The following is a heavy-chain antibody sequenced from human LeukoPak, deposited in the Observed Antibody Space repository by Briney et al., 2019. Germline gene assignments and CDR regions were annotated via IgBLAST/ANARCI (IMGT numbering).Heavy chain of an antibody. CDR3: ARQKLNYYGSSGYYYGAFDI. CDR1: GGSISSDGYS. D-gene: IGHD3-22*01. CDR2: IYHSGST. V-gene: IGHV4-30-2*01. J-gene: IGHJ3*02. Sequence: PWETLSLTCAVSGGSISSDGYSWGWIRQPPGKGLEWIGYIYHSGSTYYNPSLKSRVTISVNSSKNQFSLKLSSVTAADTAAYYWARQKLNYYGSSGYYYGAFDIWGQRKLVTVSS.